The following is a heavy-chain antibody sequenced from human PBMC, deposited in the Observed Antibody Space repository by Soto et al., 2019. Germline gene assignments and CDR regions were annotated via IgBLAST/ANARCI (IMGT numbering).Heavy chain of an antibody. Sequence: QVQLVESGGGVVQPGRSLRLSCAASGFTFSSYAMHWVRQAPGKGLEWVAVISYDGSNKYYADSVKGRFTISRDNSKNTLYLQMNSLRAEDTAVYYCARDLGGPGYYYGIDVRGQGTTVTVSS. D-gene: IGHD3-10*01. J-gene: IGHJ6*02. CDR2: ISYDGSNK. CDR3: ARDLGGPGYYYGIDV. V-gene: IGHV3-30-3*01. CDR1: GFTFSSYA.